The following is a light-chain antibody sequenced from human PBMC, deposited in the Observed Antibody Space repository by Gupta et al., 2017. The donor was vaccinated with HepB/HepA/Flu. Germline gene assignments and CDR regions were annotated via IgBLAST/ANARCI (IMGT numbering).Light chain of an antibody. CDR1: QSLIGW. J-gene: IGKJ1*01. V-gene: IGKV1-5*03. Sequence: DIQMTQSPSTLSASVGDRVTITCRASQSLIGWLAWYQQKPGKAPKLLIYKASRLASGVPSRFSGSGSGTEFTLTISSLQPDDFATYYCQHSNNFLWTLGQRTTVEIK. CDR3: QHSNNFLWT. CDR2: KAS.